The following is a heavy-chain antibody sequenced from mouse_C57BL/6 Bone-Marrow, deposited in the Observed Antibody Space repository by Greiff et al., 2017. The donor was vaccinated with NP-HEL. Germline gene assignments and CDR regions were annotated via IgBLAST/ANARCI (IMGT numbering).Heavy chain of an antibody. D-gene: IGHD1-1*01. Sequence: VQLQQSGPELVKPGASVKLSCKASGYTFTSYDINWVQQRPGQGLEWIGWIYPRDGSTNYNEKFKGKATLTVDTSSSTAYIELHSLTSENSAVYFCARGLLRSFWYFDVWGTGTTVTVSS. CDR2: IYPRDGST. V-gene: IGHV1-85*01. CDR3: ARGLLRSFWYFDV. J-gene: IGHJ1*03. CDR1: GYTFTSYD.